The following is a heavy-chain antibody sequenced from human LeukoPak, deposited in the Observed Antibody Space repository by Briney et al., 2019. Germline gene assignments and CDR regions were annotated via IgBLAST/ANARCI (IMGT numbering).Heavy chain of an antibody. Sequence: GGSLRLSCAASGFTFSSYAMHWVRQAPGKGLEWVAVISYDGSNKYYADSVKGRFTISRDNSNNTLYLQMTSLRAEDTSVYYCARDLTTVTTQPRFGYWGQGTLVTVSS. D-gene: IGHD4-17*01. J-gene: IGHJ4*02. CDR3: ARDLTTVTTQPRFGY. V-gene: IGHV3-30*04. CDR1: GFTFSSYA. CDR2: ISYDGSNK.